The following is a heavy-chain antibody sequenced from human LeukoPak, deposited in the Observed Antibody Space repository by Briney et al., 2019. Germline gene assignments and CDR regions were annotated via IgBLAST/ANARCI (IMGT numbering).Heavy chain of an antibody. Sequence: PSETLSLTCTVSGGSVSSYYWSWIRQPPGKGLEWIGYIYYSGSTNYNPSLKSRVTISVDTSKNQFSLKLSSVTAADTAVYYCARNFVVVSSLGFDPWGQGTLVTVSS. V-gene: IGHV4-59*02. CDR1: GGSVSSYY. CDR2: IYYSGST. D-gene: IGHD2-2*01. CDR3: ARNFVVVSSLGFDP. J-gene: IGHJ5*02.